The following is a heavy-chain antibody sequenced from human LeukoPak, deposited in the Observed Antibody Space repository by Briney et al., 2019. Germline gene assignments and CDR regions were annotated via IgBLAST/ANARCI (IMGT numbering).Heavy chain of an antibody. CDR1: GFTFSSYS. CDR3: ASDSNPAH. CDR2: ISSSSSYI. Sequence: PGGSLRLSCAASGFTFSSYSMNWVRQAPGKGLEWVSSISSSSSYIYYADSVKGRFTISGDNAKNSPYLQMNSLRAEDTAVYYCASDSNPAHWGQGTLVTVSS. J-gene: IGHJ4*02. D-gene: IGHD1-14*01. V-gene: IGHV3-21*01.